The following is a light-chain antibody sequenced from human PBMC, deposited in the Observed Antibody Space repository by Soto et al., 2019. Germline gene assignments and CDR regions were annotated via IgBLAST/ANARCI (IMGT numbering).Light chain of an antibody. CDR3: QSYDSSLSGSYV. V-gene: IGLV1-40*01. Sequence: QSVLTQPPSVSGAPGQRVTISCTGSSSNIGAGYDVHWYQQLPGTAPKLLIYANGNRPSGVPDRFSGSKSGTSASLAITGLQAEDEADYYCQSYDSSLSGSYVFGTGTKLTVL. J-gene: IGLJ1*01. CDR2: ANG. CDR1: SSNIGAGYD.